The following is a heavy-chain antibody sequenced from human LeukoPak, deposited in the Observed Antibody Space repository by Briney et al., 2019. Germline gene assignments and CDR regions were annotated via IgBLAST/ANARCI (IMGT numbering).Heavy chain of an antibody. Sequence: GGSLRLSCAASGFPFSHYGMHWVRQAPGKGLEWVAVISYGGSQKYYADSVKGRFTVSRDDFRNTLYLQMNSLRAEGTAVYYCWGHENAYWGQGTQVTVSS. J-gene: IGHJ4*02. D-gene: IGHD3-16*01. CDR2: ISYGGSQK. V-gene: IGHV3-30*03. CDR1: GFPFSHYG. CDR3: WGHENAY.